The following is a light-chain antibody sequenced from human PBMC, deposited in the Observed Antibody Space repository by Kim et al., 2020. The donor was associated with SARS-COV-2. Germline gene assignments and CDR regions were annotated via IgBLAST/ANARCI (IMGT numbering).Light chain of an antibody. V-gene: IGKV5-2*01. Sequence: MSATPGDKVNISCKASQDSDDDMNWYQQRPGEAATFITQEATTLVPGFSPRFSGSGSGTDFTLTFNNMESEDAAYYFCLQHDNRGTFGQGTKLEI. J-gene: IGKJ2*01. CDR1: QDSDDD. CDR3: LQHDNRGT. CDR2: EAT.